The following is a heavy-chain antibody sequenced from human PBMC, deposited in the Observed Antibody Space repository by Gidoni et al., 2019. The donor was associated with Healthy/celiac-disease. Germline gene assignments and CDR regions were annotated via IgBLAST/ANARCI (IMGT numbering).Heavy chain of an antibody. Sequence: QVQLQESGPGLVKPSETMSLTCTVSGGSISSYYWRWIRQPPGKGLEWIGYIYYSGSTNYNPSLKSRVTISVDTSKNQFSLKLSSVTAADTAVYYCARVYWNYSYYYYYYMDVWGKGTTVTVSS. CDR1: GGSISSYY. D-gene: IGHD1-7*01. CDR3: ARVYWNYSYYYYYYMDV. V-gene: IGHV4-59*01. J-gene: IGHJ6*03. CDR2: IYYSGST.